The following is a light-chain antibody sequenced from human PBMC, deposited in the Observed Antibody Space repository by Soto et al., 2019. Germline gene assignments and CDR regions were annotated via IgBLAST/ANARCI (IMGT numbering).Light chain of an antibody. V-gene: IGKV3-15*01. CDR3: QQYNNWPPWT. CDR1: QSVSSN. CDR2: GAS. Sequence: EIVMTQSPATLSASPGERATLSCSASQSVSSNLAWYQQKPGQAPRLLIYGASTRATGIPARFSGSGSGTEFTLTISSLQSEDFAVYYCQQYNNWPPWTFGQGTKVDIK. J-gene: IGKJ1*01.